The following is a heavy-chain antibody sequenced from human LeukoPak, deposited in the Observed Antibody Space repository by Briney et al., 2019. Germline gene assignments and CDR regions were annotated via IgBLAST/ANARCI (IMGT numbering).Heavy chain of an antibody. CDR1: GFTSSSYW. Sequence: PGGSLRLSCAASGFTSSSYWMSWVRQAPGKGLEWAANIKQDGSEKYYVDSVKGRFTISRDNAKNSLYLQMNSLRAEDTAVYYCASDEYSSSFDYWGQGTLVTVSS. D-gene: IGHD6-6*01. V-gene: IGHV3-7*01. J-gene: IGHJ4*02. CDR3: ASDEYSSSFDY. CDR2: IKQDGSEK.